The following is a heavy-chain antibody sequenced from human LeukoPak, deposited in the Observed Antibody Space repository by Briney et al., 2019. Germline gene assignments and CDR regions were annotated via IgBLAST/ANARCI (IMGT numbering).Heavy chain of an antibody. V-gene: IGHV3-23*01. J-gene: IGHJ4*02. Sequence: GGSLRLSCATSGFTFRTYAMAWVRQAPGKGLEWVSAVSGSADNTYYAVSVRGRFTISRDTSKNTLYLQLNSLRAEDTAIYYCAKSDDPSDRTNYFRYFDYWGQGTQVTASS. CDR2: VSGSADNT. CDR1: GFTFRTYA. D-gene: IGHD3/OR15-3a*01. CDR3: AKSDDPSDRTNYFRYFDY.